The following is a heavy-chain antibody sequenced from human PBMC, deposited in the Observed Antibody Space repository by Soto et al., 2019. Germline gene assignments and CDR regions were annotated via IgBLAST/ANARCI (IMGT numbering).Heavy chain of an antibody. Sequence: LRLSCAASGFTFSSYAMSWVRQAPGKGLEWVSTISGSGGSTYYADSVKGRFTISGDNSKNTLYLQMNSLRAEDTALYYCAKDASSGITSFDLWGRGTLVTVSS. J-gene: IGHJ2*01. CDR2: ISGSGGST. CDR1: GFTFSSYA. V-gene: IGHV3-23*01. D-gene: IGHD3-3*01. CDR3: AKDASSGITSFDL.